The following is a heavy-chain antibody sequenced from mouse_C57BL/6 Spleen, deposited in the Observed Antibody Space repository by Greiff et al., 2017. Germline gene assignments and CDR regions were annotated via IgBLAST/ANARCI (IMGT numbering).Heavy chain of an antibody. CDR3: AMPDGYYGGYAMDY. Sequence: QVQLQQPGAELVKPGASVKLSCKASGYTFTSYWMHWVKQRPGQGLEWIGMIHPNSGSTNYNEKFKSKATLTVDKSSSTAYMQLSSLTSEDSAVYYCAMPDGYYGGYAMDYWGQGTSVTVSS. CDR1: GYTFTSYW. V-gene: IGHV1-64*01. D-gene: IGHD2-3*01. CDR2: IHPNSGST. J-gene: IGHJ4*01.